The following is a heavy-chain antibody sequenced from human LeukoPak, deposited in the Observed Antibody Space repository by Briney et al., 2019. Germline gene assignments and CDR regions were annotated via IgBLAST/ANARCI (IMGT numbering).Heavy chain of an antibody. D-gene: IGHD1-1*01. CDR3: ARGTPDYYYYYYMDV. CDR2: IYHSGST. V-gene: IGHV4-39*07. Sequence: PSETLSLTCTVSGGSINTPNYYWGWVRQPPGKGLEWIGEIYHSGSTNYNPSLKSRVTISVDKSKNQFSLKLSSVTAADTAVYYCARGTPDYYYYYYMDVWGKGTTVTVSS. CDR1: GGSINTPNYY. J-gene: IGHJ6*03.